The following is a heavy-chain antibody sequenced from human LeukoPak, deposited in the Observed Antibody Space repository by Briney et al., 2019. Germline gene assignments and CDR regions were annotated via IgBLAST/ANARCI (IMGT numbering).Heavy chain of an antibody. CDR2: FDNSGAT. CDR1: GGSISLNYY. CDR3: TRLSDYGNLGFYYYMDV. V-gene: IGHV4-39*01. D-gene: IGHD4-11*01. J-gene: IGHJ6*03. Sequence: SETLSLTWTVSGGSISLNYYWGWIRQRPGKGLEWIGNFDNSGATHYNPSLKSRVTISVDTSKDQVSLKVTSVTAADTAVYYCTRLSDYGNLGFYYYMDVWGKGTTVTVS.